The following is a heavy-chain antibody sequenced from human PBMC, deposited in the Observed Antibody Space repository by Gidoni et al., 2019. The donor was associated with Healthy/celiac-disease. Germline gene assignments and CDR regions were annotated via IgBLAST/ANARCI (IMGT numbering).Heavy chain of an antibody. CDR1: GGPFISSA. CDR2: IIPIFGTA. D-gene: IGHD2-2*01. J-gene: IGHJ6*02. V-gene: IGHV1-69*01. CDR3: ATLGYCSSTSCYSDYYYGMDV. Sequence: QVQLVQSGAAVKKPGSSVKVSCKASGGPFISSAIRRVRQAPGQGLDWMGGIIPIFGTANYAQKFQGRVTITADESTSTAYMELSSLRSEDTAVYYCATLGYCSSTSCYSDYYYGMDVWGQGTTVTVSS.